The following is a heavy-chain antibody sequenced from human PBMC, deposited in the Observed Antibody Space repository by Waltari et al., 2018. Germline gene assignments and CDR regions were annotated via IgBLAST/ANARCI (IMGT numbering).Heavy chain of an antibody. Sequence: QVQLVQSGAEVKKPGSSVKVSCKASGGTFSSYGLSWGRQAPGQGFEWMGGIIPIFGTANYAQKFQGRVTITADESTSTAYMELSSLRSEDTAVYYCARGTKNDAFDMWGQGTMVTVSS. V-gene: IGHV1-69*01. CDR1: GGTFSSYG. J-gene: IGHJ3*02. CDR2: IIPIFGTA. CDR3: ARGTKNDAFDM.